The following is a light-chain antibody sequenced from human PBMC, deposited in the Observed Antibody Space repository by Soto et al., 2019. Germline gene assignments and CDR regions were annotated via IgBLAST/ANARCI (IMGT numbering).Light chain of an antibody. CDR3: QQLKSHPIT. J-gene: IGKJ5*01. V-gene: IGKV1-9*01. CDR1: QVISSH. Sequence: DIQLTQSPSFLSASVGVRVTITCRASQVISSHLAWYQQQPGKAPKLLIYVASTLQSGVPSRFSGSGSGTEFTLKISGLQPEDFASYYCQQLKSHPITFGHGPRLEIK. CDR2: VAS.